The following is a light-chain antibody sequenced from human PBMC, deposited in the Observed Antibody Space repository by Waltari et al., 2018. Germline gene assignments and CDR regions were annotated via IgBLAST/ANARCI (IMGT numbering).Light chain of an antibody. Sequence: QSVLTQPPSASGTPGPRVPISCSGSSSNIGSNTVKWYQQLPGTAPKLLIYSNNQRPSGVPDRFSGSKSGTSASLAISGLQSEDEADYYCAAWDDSLNGRVFGGGTKLTVL. V-gene: IGLV1-44*01. J-gene: IGLJ3*02. CDR3: AAWDDSLNGRV. CDR1: SSNIGSNT. CDR2: SNN.